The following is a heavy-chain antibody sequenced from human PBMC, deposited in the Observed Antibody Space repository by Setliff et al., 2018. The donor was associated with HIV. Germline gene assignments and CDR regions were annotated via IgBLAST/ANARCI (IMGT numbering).Heavy chain of an antibody. CDR2: ISHTGST. J-gene: IGHJ4*02. CDR1: NGSINGYY. Sequence: PSETLSLTCSVSNGSINGYYWTWIRQPPGKGLEWIGYISHTGSTNFNPSLKSRVSMSVDLSKNQFSLKLSSVAAADTAVYYCARDDRCSGDTCYYYWGQGALVTVSS. D-gene: IGHD2-15*01. V-gene: IGHV4-59*12. CDR3: ARDDRCSGDTCYYY.